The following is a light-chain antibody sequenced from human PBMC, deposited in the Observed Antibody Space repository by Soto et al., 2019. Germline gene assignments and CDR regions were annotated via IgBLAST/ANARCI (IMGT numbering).Light chain of an antibody. J-gene: IGKJ4*01. V-gene: IGKV3-11*01. Sequence: EIELTHAPASHYWSQEERATLSGRASQSVSSYVAWYQQKPGQAPRLLIYAASNRSTGIPARFSGSGSGTDFTLTISSLEPEDFAVYYCQQRSNWPHTFGGGTKVDIK. CDR2: AAS. CDR1: QSVSSY. CDR3: QQRSNWPHT.